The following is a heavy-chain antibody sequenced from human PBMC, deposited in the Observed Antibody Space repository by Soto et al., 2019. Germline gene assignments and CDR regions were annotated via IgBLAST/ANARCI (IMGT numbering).Heavy chain of an antibody. CDR2: IYHSGST. J-gene: IGHJ5*02. V-gene: IGHV4-30-2*01. CDR3: ARVPGP. D-gene: IGHD3-10*01. CDR1: GGSISSGGYS. Sequence: PWETLSLTCAVSGGSISSGGYSWSWIRQPPGKGLEWIGYIYHSGSTYYNSSLKSRVTISVDRSKNQFSLKLSSVTAADTAVYYCARVPGPWGQGTLVTVSS.